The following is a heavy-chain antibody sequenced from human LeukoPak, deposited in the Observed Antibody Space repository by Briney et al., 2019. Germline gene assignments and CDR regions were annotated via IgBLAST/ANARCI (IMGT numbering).Heavy chain of an antibody. CDR3: AKDTRKGDILTGTVDY. Sequence: GGSLRLSCAASGFTFDDYAMHWVRQAPGKGLEWVSLISWDGGSTYYADSVKGRFTISRDNSKNSLYLQMNSLRAEDTALYYCAKDTRKGDILTGTVDYWGQGTLVTVSA. CDR2: ISWDGGST. V-gene: IGHV3-43D*03. D-gene: IGHD3-9*01. J-gene: IGHJ4*02. CDR1: GFTFDDYA.